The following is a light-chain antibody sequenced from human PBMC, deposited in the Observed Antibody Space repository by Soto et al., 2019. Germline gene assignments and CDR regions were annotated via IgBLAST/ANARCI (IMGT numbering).Light chain of an antibody. V-gene: IGLV4-69*01. J-gene: IGLJ3*02. CDR1: SGQNSYA. CDR2: LNSDGSH. CDR3: QTWSTDIRV. Sequence: QSVLTQPPSASASLRASVKLTCTVSSGQNSYAIAWHQQQPEKGPRYLMKLNSDGSHSKGDGIPDRFSGSSSGAERYLTISSLQSEDEAEYYCQTWSTDIRVFGGGTKLTVL.